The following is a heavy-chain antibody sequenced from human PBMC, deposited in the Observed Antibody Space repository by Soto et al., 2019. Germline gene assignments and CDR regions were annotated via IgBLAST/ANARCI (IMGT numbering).Heavy chain of an antibody. J-gene: IGHJ5*02. CDR3: AKVDSSSWYHNWFDP. Sequence: EVQLVESGGGLVQPGRSLRLSCAASGFTFDDYAMHWVRQVPGKGLEWVSGISWNSGSIGYADSVKGRFTISRDNAKNSLYLQMHSLRAEDTALYYCAKVDSSSWYHNWFDPWGQGTLVTVSS. CDR2: ISWNSGSI. V-gene: IGHV3-9*01. CDR1: GFTFDDYA. D-gene: IGHD6-13*01.